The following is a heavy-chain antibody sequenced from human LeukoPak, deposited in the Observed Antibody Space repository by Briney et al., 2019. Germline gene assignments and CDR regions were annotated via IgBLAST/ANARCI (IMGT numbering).Heavy chain of an antibody. J-gene: IGHJ3*02. CDR2: IYTSGST. CDR3: ARAGYYDAFDI. V-gene: IGHV4-61*02. D-gene: IGHD3-10*01. CDR1: AGSISSVSYY. Sequence: PSETLSLTCTVYAGSISSVSYYWSWLRQPTGKGREWIGRIYTSGSTNYNPSLKSRVTISVDTSKNQFSLKLSSVTAADTAVYYCARAGYYDAFDIWGQGTMVTVSS.